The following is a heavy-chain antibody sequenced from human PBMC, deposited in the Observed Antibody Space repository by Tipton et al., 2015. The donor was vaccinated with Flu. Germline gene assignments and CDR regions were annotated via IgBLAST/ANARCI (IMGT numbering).Heavy chain of an antibody. D-gene: IGHD3-3*01. CDR3: ARGLYFGTIGGGY. CDR2: IYSSGST. CDR1: DDSISRGSYY. Sequence: TLSLTCTVSDDSISRGSYYWSWIRQHPGKGLEWLGCIYSSGSTFSNPSLQSRLSMSIDTSRKQFSLNLSSVTAADTAVYYCARGLYFGTIGGGYWGQGTLVVVSS. V-gene: IGHV4-31*03. J-gene: IGHJ4*02.